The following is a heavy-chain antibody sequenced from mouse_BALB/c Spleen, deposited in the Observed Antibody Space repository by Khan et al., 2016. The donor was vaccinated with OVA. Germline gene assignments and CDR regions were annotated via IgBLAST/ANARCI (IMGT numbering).Heavy chain of an antibody. D-gene: IGHD4-1*01. CDR2: IGYRGST. CDR3: ARLGPGFSY. V-gene: IGHV3-2*02. J-gene: IGHJ3*01. CDR1: GYSITTDYA. Sequence: VQLKESGPGLVKPSQSLSLTCTVTGYSITTDYAWNWIRQFPGNKLEWMGYIGYRGSTSYNPSLKSRISITRDTSKNQFFLQLNSVTTEDTATFDCARLGPGFSYWGQGTLVTVSA.